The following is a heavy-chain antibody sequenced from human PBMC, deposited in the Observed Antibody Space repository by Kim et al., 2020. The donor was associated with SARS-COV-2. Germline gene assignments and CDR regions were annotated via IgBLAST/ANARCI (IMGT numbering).Heavy chain of an antibody. CDR1: GGSISSSNW. CDR3: ARLEVQGVIIGWDETSNWFDP. Sequence: SETLSLTCAVSGGSISSSNWWSWVRQPPGKGLEWIGEIYHSGSTNYNPSLKSRVTISVDKSKNQFSLKLSSVTAADTAVYYCARLEVQGVIIGWDETSNWFDPWGQGTLVTVSS. D-gene: IGHD3-10*01. CDR2: IYHSGST. J-gene: IGHJ5*02. V-gene: IGHV4-4*02.